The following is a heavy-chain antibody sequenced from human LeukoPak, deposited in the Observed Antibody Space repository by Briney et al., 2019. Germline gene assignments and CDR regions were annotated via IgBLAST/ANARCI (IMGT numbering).Heavy chain of an antibody. Sequence: GESLKISCKGSGYSFTSYWIGWVRPMPGKGLEWMGIIYPGDSDTRYSPSFQGQVTISADKSISTAYLQWSSLKASDTAMYYCARRGYSGSYLAYYFDYWGQGTLVTVSS. D-gene: IGHD1-26*01. CDR1: GYSFTSYW. V-gene: IGHV5-51*01. CDR3: ARRGYSGSYLAYYFDY. J-gene: IGHJ4*02. CDR2: IYPGDSDT.